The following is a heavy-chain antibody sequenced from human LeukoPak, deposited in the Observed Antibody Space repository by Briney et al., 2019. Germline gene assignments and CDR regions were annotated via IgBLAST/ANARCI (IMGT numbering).Heavy chain of an antibody. V-gene: IGHV1-69*13. Sequence: SVKVSCKASGGTFSSYAISWVRQAPGQGLEWMGGIIPIFGTTNYAQKFQGRVTITADESTSTAHMELSSLRSEDTAVYYCASNSGIAVAGAFDIWGQGTMVTVSS. CDR3: ASNSGIAVAGAFDI. D-gene: IGHD6-19*01. CDR1: GGTFSSYA. CDR2: IIPIFGTT. J-gene: IGHJ3*02.